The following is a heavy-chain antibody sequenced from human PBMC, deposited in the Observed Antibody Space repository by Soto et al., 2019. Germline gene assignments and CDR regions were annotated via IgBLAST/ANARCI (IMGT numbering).Heavy chain of an antibody. CDR2: MNPNSGSA. CDR1: GYTFATYD. Sequence: QVQLVQSGAEVKKPGASVKVSCKASGYTFATYDINWVRQAPGQGLEWMGWMNPNSGSAGYALKFQGRVTMTRNTSIITAFMELSSLRSEDTAVYYCARGPRCRGTSCPNWFDPGGQGTLVTVSS. D-gene: IGHD2-2*01. J-gene: IGHJ5*02. V-gene: IGHV1-8*01. CDR3: ARGPRCRGTSCPNWFDP.